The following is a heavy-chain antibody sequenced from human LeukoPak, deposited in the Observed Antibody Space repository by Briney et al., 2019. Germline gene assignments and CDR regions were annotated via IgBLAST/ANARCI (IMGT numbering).Heavy chain of an antibody. CDR3: AKDLETINPTMD. CDR1: GFTFSSHA. CDR2: IGGSGKNA. V-gene: IGHV3-23*01. Sequence: GGSLRLSXAASGFTFSSHAMSWVRQAPGKGLEWVSSIGGSGKNAFYADAVKGRFTISRDNSKDTLYLQMNSLRAEDTAVYYRAKDLETINPTMDWGQGTLVTVSS. J-gene: IGHJ4*02. D-gene: IGHD3-10*01.